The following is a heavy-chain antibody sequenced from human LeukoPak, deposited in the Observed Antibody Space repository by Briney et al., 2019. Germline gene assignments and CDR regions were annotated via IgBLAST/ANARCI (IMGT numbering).Heavy chain of an antibody. J-gene: IGHJ3*02. CDR1: GFTLITYT. V-gene: IGHV3-48*02. D-gene: IGHD1-26*01. CDR2: ISSSSSTK. CDR3: ARMRGPTTGALDI. Sequence: GGSLRLSCAASGFTLITYTMIWVRQAPGKGLEWVSSISSSSSTKYYADSVKGRFTISGDNANNSLYLQVASLRDEDTAIYYCARMRGPTTGALDIWGPGTMVAVSS.